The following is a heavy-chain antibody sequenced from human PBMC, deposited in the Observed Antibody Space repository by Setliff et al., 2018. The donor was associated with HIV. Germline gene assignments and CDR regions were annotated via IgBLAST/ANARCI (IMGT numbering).Heavy chain of an antibody. J-gene: IGHJ6*02. CDR3: ARVVYYFGSDRPYYYGMDV. V-gene: IGHV3-21*04. CDR2: ISSSSSYI. CDR1: GFTFDDYS. D-gene: IGHD3-10*01. Sequence: GGSLRLSCAGSGFTFDDYSMHWVRQGPGKGLEWVSSISSSSSYIYYADSVKGRFTISRDNAKSSLYLQMSSLRADDTAVYYCARVVYYFGSDRPYYYGMDVWGQGTTVTVSS.